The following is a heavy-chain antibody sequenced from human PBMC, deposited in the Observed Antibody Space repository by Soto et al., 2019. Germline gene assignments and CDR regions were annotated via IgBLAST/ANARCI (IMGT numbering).Heavy chain of an antibody. CDR3: AKGWSSDWYGHLDS. CDR1: GFTFDDYA. J-gene: IGHJ4*02. V-gene: IGHV3-9*01. Sequence: PGGSLRLSCAASGFTFDDYAMHWVRQAPGKGLEWVSGISWNSGSIGYADSVKGRFTISRDNSKNTLSLQMNSLRAEDTALYYCAKGWSSDWYGHLDSCGLGILVTVSS. CDR2: ISWNSGSI. D-gene: IGHD6-19*01.